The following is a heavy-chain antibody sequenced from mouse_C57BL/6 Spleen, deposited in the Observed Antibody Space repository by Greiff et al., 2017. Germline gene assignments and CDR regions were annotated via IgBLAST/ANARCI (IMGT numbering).Heavy chain of an antibody. CDR1: GFSLTSYA. V-gene: IGHV2-9-1*01. D-gene: IGHD2-4*01. Sequence: VKLMESGPGLVAPSQSLSITCTVSGFSLTSYAISWVRQPPGKGLEWLGVIWTGGGTNYNSAIKSRLSISKDNSKSQVFLKMNSLQTDDTARYYCARGYDYDGPLAYWGQGTLVTVSA. J-gene: IGHJ3*01. CDR3: ARGYDYDGPLAY. CDR2: IWTGGGT.